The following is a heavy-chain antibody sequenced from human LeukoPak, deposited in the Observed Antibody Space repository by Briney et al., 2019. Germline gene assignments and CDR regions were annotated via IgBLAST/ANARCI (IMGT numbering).Heavy chain of an antibody. Sequence: SETLSLTCTVSGVSIISSSYDWGWIRQPPGKGLEWIGSINYSGSTDYNPSLKSRVTMSVDTSKNQFSLKLSSVTAADTAVYYCARDRGAAYYYDSSGYSNWFDPWGQGTLVTVSS. CDR2: INYSGST. D-gene: IGHD3-22*01. CDR3: ARDRGAAYYYDSSGYSNWFDP. CDR1: GVSIISSSYD. V-gene: IGHV4-39*07. J-gene: IGHJ5*02.